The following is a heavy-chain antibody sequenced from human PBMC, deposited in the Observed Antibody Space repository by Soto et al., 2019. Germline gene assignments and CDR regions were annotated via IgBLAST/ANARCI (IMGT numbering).Heavy chain of an antibody. V-gene: IGHV3-21*01. Sequence: GGSLRLSCAASGFTFSSYSMNWVRQAPGKGLEWVSSISSSSSYIYYADSVKGRFTISRDNAKNSLYLQMNSLRAEDTAVYYCARRMVRGVPNYYYGMDVWGQGTTVTVSS. D-gene: IGHD3-10*01. J-gene: IGHJ6*02. CDR3: ARRMVRGVPNYYYGMDV. CDR2: ISSSSSYI. CDR1: GFTFSSYS.